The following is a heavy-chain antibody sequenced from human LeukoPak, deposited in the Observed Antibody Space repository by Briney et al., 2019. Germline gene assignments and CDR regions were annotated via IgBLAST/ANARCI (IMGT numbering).Heavy chain of an antibody. CDR3: ARGPSSPFYMDV. J-gene: IGHJ6*03. CDR2: INSDGINT. CDR1: GFTFSNYW. Sequence: GGSLRLSCAASGFTFSNYWMHWVRQAPGKGLVWVSRINSDGINTSYADSVKGRFTIYRDNSKMTLYLQMDSLGVEDTAVYYCARGPSSPFYMDVWGKGTTVTISS. V-gene: IGHV3-74*01.